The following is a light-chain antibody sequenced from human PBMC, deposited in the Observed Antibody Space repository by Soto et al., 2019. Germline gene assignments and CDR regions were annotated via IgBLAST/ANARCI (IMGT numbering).Light chain of an antibody. Sequence: DIQMTQSPSSLSASVGDRVTITCRASQNIRNYLNWYQQKPGKTPNLLICGASSLQSGVPSRYSGSGPETDFTLTINNLQPEVFATYYCQQSYTAVFTFGLGTKVDIK. CDR1: QNIRNY. J-gene: IGKJ3*01. CDR3: QQSYTAVFT. CDR2: GAS. V-gene: IGKV1-39*01.